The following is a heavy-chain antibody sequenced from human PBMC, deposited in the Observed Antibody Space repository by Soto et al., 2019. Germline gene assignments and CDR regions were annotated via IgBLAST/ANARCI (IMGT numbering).Heavy chain of an antibody. Sequence: GGSLRLSCAASGFTFSSYEMNWVRQAPGKGLEWVSYISSSGSTIYYADSVKGRFTISRDNAKNSLYLQMNSLRAEDTAVYYCAREVKLGDYYYYYGMDVWGQGTTVTVSS. CDR2: ISSSGSTI. CDR3: AREVKLGDYYYYYGMDV. J-gene: IGHJ6*02. D-gene: IGHD1-26*01. V-gene: IGHV3-48*03. CDR1: GFTFSSYE.